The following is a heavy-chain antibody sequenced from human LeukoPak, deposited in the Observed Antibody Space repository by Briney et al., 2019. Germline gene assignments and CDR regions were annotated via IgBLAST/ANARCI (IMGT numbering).Heavy chain of an antibody. J-gene: IGHJ4*02. CDR2: ISSSSKTI. CDR3: ARVSIAAAAFFDY. V-gene: IGHV3-48*01. D-gene: IGHD6-13*01. Sequence: GGPLSFSCAASEFTFSSYSRNWVRKPPGKGLEWVSYISSSSKTIYYADSVKGRFAISRDNAKNSLYLQMNSLRAEDTAVYYCARVSIAAAAFFDYWGQGTLVTVSS. CDR1: EFTFSSYS.